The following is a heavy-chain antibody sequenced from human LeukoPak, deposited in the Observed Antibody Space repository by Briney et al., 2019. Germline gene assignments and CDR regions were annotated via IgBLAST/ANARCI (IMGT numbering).Heavy chain of an antibody. Sequence: SETLSLTCTVSGGSISSGGYYWSWIRQHPGKGLEWIGDIYYSGSTYYNPSLKSRVTISVDTSKNQFSLKLSSVTAADTAVYYCARQTGTVNYYYGMDVWGQGTTVSVSS. V-gene: IGHV4-31*03. J-gene: IGHJ6*02. D-gene: IGHD1-1*01. CDR3: ARQTGTVNYYYGMDV. CDR2: IYYSGST. CDR1: GGSISSGGYY.